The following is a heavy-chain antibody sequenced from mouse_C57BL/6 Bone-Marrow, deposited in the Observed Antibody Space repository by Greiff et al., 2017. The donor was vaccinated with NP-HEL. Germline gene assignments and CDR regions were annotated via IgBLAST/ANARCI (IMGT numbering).Heavy chain of an antibody. Sequence: QVQLKQPGAELVKPGASVKLSCKASGYTFTSYWMHWVKQRPGQGLEWIGMIHPNSGSTNYNEKFKSKATLTVDKSSSTAYMQLSSLTSEDSAVYYCARSLRSSSPYAMDYWGQGTSVTVSS. J-gene: IGHJ4*01. CDR2: IHPNSGST. V-gene: IGHV1-64*01. CDR1: GYTFTSYW. CDR3: ARSLRSSSPYAMDY. D-gene: IGHD1-1*01.